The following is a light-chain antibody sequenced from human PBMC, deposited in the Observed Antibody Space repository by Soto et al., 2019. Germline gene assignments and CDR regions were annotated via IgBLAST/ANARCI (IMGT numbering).Light chain of an antibody. CDR3: QQYGHSLWT. Sequence: EIVLTQSPGTLSLSPGERATLSCRASQSVSSNYLAWYQQKPGQAPRLLIYGASTRASGIPDRFSGSGSGTDFTLTISRLEPEDYAVYYCQQYGHSLWTFGQGTKVDI. J-gene: IGKJ1*01. V-gene: IGKV3-20*01. CDR2: GAS. CDR1: QSVSSNY.